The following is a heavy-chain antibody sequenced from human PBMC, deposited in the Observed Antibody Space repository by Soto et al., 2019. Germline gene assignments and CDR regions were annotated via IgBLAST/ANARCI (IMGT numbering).Heavy chain of an antibody. Sequence: QVQLVQSGAEVKKPGASVKVSCKASGYTFTSYGISWVRQAPGQGLEWMGGIIPIFGTANYAQKFQGRVTITADESTSTAYMELSSLRSEDTAVYYCARMLSIAVAGTGSWFDPWGQGTLVTVSS. CDR1: GYTFTSYG. D-gene: IGHD6-19*01. CDR2: IIPIFGTA. V-gene: IGHV1-69*13. J-gene: IGHJ5*02. CDR3: ARMLSIAVAGTGSWFDP.